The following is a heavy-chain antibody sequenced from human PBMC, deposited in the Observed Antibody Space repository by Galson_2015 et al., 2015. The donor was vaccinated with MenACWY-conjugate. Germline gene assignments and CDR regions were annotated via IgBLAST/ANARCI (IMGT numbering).Heavy chain of an antibody. CDR2: IKSKSDGGTT. J-gene: IGHJ4*02. CDR1: GFTFSNAW. Sequence: SLRLSCAASGFTFSNAWMSWVRQAPGKGLEWVGRIKSKSDGGTTDYAAPVKGRFTISRDDSKNTLYLQMNSLKTEDTAVYYCTTDPRWATDYFDYWGQGTLVTVSS. CDR3: TTDPRWATDYFDY. D-gene: IGHD5-24*01. V-gene: IGHV3-15*01.